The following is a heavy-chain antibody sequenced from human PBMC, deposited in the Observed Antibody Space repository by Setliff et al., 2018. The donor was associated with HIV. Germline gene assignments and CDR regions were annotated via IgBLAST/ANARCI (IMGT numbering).Heavy chain of an antibody. CDR2: SYPSDGRT. V-gene: IGHV1-46*01. J-gene: IGHJ4*02. D-gene: IGHD3-9*01. Sequence: ASVKVSCKASGYTFTSYYLHWLRQAPGQGLEWMGISYPSDGRTQYAQKFQGRVTMTRDTSTSTAYMELNSLSSEDTAVYYCARGAEDLAINPPSFDYYFDYWGQGTPVTVSS. CDR1: GYTFTSYY. CDR3: ARGAEDLAINPPSFDYYFDY.